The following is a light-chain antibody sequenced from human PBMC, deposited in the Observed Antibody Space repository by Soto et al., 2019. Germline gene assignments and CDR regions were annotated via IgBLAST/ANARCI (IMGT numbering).Light chain of an antibody. V-gene: IGKV3-20*01. CDR3: QQYVSSRT. CDR2: CAS. J-gene: IGKJ1*01. Sequence: EIVWTQSPGTLSVSPGERATLSCRASQSVSSSSLAWYQQKPGQAPSLLIYCASSRATGIPDRFSGSGSGTDFTLTISTLEPEDFAVYYCQQYVSSRTFGQGTKVDIQ. CDR1: QSVSSSS.